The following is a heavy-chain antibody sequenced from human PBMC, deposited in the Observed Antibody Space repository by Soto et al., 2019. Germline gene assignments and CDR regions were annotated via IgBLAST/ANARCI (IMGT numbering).Heavy chain of an antibody. D-gene: IGHD3-16*01. Sequence: ASVKVSCKASGGTFSSYAISWVRQAPGQGLEWMGGIIPIFGTANYAQKFQGRVTITADKSTSTAYMELSSLRSEDTAVYYCASNMITFGGVFHYWGQGTLVTVS. V-gene: IGHV1-69*06. J-gene: IGHJ4*02. CDR3: ASNMITFGGVFHY. CDR1: GGTFSSYA. CDR2: IIPIFGTA.